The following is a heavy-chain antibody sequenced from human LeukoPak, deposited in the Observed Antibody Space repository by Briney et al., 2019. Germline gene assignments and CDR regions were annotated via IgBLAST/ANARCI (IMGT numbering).Heavy chain of an antibody. V-gene: IGHV3-30*02. CDR2: IGYNGLNK. D-gene: IGHD5/OR15-5a*01. CDR3: AICLRGKYYIAY. J-gene: IGHJ4*02. CDR1: GITFSSSG. Sequence: GGSLRLSCAASGITFSSSGMHWVRQAPGEGLEWVAYIGYNGLNKYYADSVKGRFTISRDDSKNTVLLQMSSLRAADTALYSSAICLRGKYYIAYWGQGTLVTVSS.